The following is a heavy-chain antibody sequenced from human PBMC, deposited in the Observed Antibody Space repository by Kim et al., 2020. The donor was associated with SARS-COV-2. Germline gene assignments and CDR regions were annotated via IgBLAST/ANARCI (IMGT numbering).Heavy chain of an antibody. CDR2: IWYDGSDK. J-gene: IGHJ6*02. CDR3: ARDGSPHYYYYGMDV. Sequence: GGSLRLSCAASGFTFRSYGMHWVRQAPGKGLEWVAVIWYDGSDKYYTDSVKGRFTISRDNSKNTLYLQMNSLRAEDTAVYYCARDGSPHYYYYGMDVWG. CDR1: GFTFRSYG. V-gene: IGHV3-33*01.